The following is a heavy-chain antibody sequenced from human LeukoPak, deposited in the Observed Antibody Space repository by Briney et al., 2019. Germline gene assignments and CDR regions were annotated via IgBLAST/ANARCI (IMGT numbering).Heavy chain of an antibody. V-gene: IGHV1-2*02. CDR2: VRPNSGGT. CDR1: GYTFTAYY. J-gene: IGHJ6*03. D-gene: IGHD3-10*01. Sequence: ASVKVSCKTSGYTFTAYYMHWVRQAPGQGLEWMGWVRPNSGGTKYSQKFQGRVTMTRDTSINTAYMELDRLRPDDTAVYYCARDDDDGSGTYMDVWGKGTTATVSS. CDR3: ARDDDDGSGTYMDV.